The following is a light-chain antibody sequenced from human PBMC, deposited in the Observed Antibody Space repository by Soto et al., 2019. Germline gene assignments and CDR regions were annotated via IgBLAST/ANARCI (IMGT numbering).Light chain of an antibody. V-gene: IGLV3-1*01. Sequence: SYELTQPPAVSVSPGQTVGITCSGDNLGDKYVCWYQQKPGQSPVLVIYQDNKRPSGIPERFSGSNSGNTATLTIFGTQAMDEADYYCQAWDSTTGVFGTGTKLTVL. J-gene: IGLJ1*01. CDR2: QDN. CDR1: NLGDKY. CDR3: QAWDSTTGV.